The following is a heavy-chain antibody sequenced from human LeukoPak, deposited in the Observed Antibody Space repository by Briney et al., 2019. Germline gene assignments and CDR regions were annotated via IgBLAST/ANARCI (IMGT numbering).Heavy chain of an antibody. J-gene: IGHJ4*02. D-gene: IGHD3-16*02. V-gene: IGHV3-23*01. CDR3: AEDAIGQYRPYYFDH. CDR2: ISGSGGST. Sequence: GGSLRLSCEVSGFSFSNFAMSWVRQAAGKGLEWVSAISGSGGSTYYADSVQGRFTISRDNSKNTLYLQMNSLRAEDTAVYYCAEDAIGQYRPYYFDHWGQGTLVPVSS. CDR1: GFSFSNFA.